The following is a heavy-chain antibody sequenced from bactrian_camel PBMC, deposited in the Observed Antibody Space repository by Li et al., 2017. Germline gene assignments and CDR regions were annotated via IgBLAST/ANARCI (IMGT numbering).Heavy chain of an antibody. Sequence: DVQLVESGGGSALAGGSVRLSCAASGYTFNTYSWFRQAPGQEREGVAAIENDFKTTYADSVQGRFTISKDNAKNTLYLQMNNLQPEDTATYYCAEGRGSRGEHCYSLNYWGQGTQVTVS. CDR1: GYTFNTY. V-gene: IGHV3S67*01. CDR2: IENDFKT. J-gene: IGHJ4*01. D-gene: IGHD6*01. CDR3: AEGRGSRGEHCYSLNY.